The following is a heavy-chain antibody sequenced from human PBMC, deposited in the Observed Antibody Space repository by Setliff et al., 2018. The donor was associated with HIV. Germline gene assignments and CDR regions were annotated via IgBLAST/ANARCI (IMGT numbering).Heavy chain of an antibody. CDR2: IWYDGSNK. V-gene: IGHV3-33*01. Sequence: GESLRLSCAASGFSFSGYGMHWVRQAPGKGLEWLAVIWYDGSNKYYTDSVQGRITISRDNSENMLYLRMNSLRAEDTAVYFCARGPDCSGGSCYLGFDYWGQGTLVTVSS. J-gene: IGHJ4*02. CDR3: ARGPDCSGGSCYLGFDY. CDR1: GFSFSGYG. D-gene: IGHD2-15*01.